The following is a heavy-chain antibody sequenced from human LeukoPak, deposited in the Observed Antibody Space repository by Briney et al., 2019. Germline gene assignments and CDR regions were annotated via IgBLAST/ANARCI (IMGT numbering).Heavy chain of an antibody. Sequence: GGSLRLSCAGSGFTFSSYDMNWVRQAPGKGLEWVAFIRYDGSNKYYADSVKGRFTISRDNSKNTLYLQMNSLRAEDTAVYYCAKGGSGSYYGDIGYWGQGTLVTVSS. D-gene: IGHD1-26*01. CDR3: AKGGSGSYYGDIGY. CDR1: GFTFSSYD. CDR2: IRYDGSNK. J-gene: IGHJ4*02. V-gene: IGHV3-30*02.